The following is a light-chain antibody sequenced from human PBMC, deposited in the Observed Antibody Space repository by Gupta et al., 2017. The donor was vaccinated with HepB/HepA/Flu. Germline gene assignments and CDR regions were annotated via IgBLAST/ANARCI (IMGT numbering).Light chain of an antibody. Sequence: EIVLTQSPGTLSLSPGERATLSCGASQSVTYLAWYQQKPGQAPRLLIYGVSSRAAGIPDRFSGSGYGTDFTLTISRRETEDFAVYYCQQYGSSISFGGGTKVEIK. V-gene: IGKV3-20*01. CDR3: QQYGSSIS. CDR1: QSVTY. J-gene: IGKJ4*01. CDR2: GVS.